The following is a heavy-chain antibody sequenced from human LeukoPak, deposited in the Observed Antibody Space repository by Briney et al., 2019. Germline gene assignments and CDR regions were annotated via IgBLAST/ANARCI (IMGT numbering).Heavy chain of an antibody. CDR3: ARGTPDCTSASCYNY. J-gene: IGHJ4*02. D-gene: IGHD2-2*02. Sequence: ASVKVSCKASGYTFSSYDINWLRQATGQGLEWMGWMNPNSGNTGSTQKFQGRVTMTRDTSISTAYMELSSLTSEDSAMYYCARGTPDCTSASCYNYWGQGTLVTVSS. CDR1: GYTFSSYD. V-gene: IGHV1-8*01. CDR2: MNPNSGNT.